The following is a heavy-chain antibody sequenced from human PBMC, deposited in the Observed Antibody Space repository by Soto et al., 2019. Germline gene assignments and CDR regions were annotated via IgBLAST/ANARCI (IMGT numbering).Heavy chain of an antibody. Sequence: SETLSLTCTVSGGSISSSNWWSWVRQPPGKGLEWIGEIYHSGSTNYNPSLKSRVTISVDKSKNQFSLKLSSVTAADTAVYYCARGLDPVDTAMVLDYYYGMDVWGQGTTVT. J-gene: IGHJ6*02. CDR3: ARGLDPVDTAMVLDYYYGMDV. D-gene: IGHD5-18*01. V-gene: IGHV4-4*02. CDR1: GGSISSSNW. CDR2: IYHSGST.